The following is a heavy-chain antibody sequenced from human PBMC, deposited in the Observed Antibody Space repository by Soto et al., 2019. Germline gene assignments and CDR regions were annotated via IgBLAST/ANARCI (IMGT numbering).Heavy chain of an antibody. CDR3: ARSTGQPGYSDY. CDR2: ISPYGGTT. Sequence: ASVKVSCKASGYTFTNYHIHWVRQAPEQGLEWMGWISPYGGTTNYAQKLHGRVTMTTDTSTSTAYMELRSLRSDDTAVYYCARSTGQPGYSDYWGQGTLVTVSS. D-gene: IGHD2-21*01. CDR1: GYTFTNYH. J-gene: IGHJ4*02. V-gene: IGHV1-18*04.